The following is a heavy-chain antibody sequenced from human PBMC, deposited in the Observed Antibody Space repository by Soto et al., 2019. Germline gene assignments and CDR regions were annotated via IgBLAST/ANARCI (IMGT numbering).Heavy chain of an antibody. J-gene: IGHJ6*02. CDR3: ARVEMATMKRRGMDV. CDR1: GGSISSSNW. D-gene: IGHD3-10*01. V-gene: IGHV4-4*02. Sequence: SETLSLTCAVSGGSISSSNWWSWVRQPPGKGLEWIGEIYHSGSTNYNPSLKSRVTISVDKSKNQFSLRLSPVTAADTAVYYCARVEMATMKRRGMDVWGQGTTVTVSS. CDR2: IYHSGST.